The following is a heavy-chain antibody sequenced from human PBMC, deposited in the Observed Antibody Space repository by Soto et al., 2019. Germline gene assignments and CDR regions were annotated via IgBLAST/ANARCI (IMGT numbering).Heavy chain of an antibody. V-gene: IGHV4-4*02. D-gene: IGHD4-4*01. J-gene: IGHJ4*02. CDR3: ARDPKSNYGSYFDY. Sequence: SETLSLTCAVSGGSISSSNWWSWVRQPPGKGLEWIGEIYHSGSTNYNPSLKSRVTISVDKSKNQFSLKLSSVTAADTAVYYCARDPKSNYGSYFDYWGQGTLVTVSS. CDR1: GGSISSSNW. CDR2: IYHSGST.